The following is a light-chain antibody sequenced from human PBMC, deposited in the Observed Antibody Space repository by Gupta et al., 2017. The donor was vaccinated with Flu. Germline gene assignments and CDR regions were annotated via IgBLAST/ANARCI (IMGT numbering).Light chain of an antibody. J-gene: IGLJ3*02. V-gene: IGLV1-47*01. CDR1: SSIIGSNS. Sequence: LTIPCPVCSSIIGSNSVYWYQQLPGKAPKLVIYRNNQRPSGVPDRISGSKSGTTASLAISGLRAADEADYYCAAWDGSLGDWVFGGGTKLTVL. CDR2: RNN. CDR3: AAWDGSLGDWV.